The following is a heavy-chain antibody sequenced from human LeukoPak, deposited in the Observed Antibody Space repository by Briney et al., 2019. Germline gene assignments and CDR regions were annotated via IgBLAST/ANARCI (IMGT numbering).Heavy chain of an antibody. CDR2: ISAYNGNT. D-gene: IGHD3-9*01. Sequence: GESLKISCKASGYTFTSYGISWVRQAPGQGLEWMGWISAYNGNTNYAQKLQGRVTMTTDTSTSTAYMELRSLRSDDTAVYYCARLPSTDFDWLLYFDYWGQGTLVTVSS. J-gene: IGHJ4*02. CDR1: GYTFTSYG. CDR3: ARLPSTDFDWLLYFDY. V-gene: IGHV1-18*01.